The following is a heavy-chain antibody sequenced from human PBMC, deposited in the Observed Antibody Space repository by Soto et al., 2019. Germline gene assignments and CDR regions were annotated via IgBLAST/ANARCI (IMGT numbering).Heavy chain of an antibody. CDR2: INQSGST. CDR1: AGSSSGYY. V-gene: IGHV4-34*01. J-gene: IGHJ6*02. CDR3: ARITIFGVVIMNGMDV. D-gene: IGHD3-3*01. Sequence: SQTRSLTCPVYAGSSSGYYWSGIRQPPVKGLEWIGEINQSGSTNYNPSLKSRVTISVDTSKNQFSLKLSSVTAADTAVYYCARITIFGVVIMNGMDVWGQGTTVTVSS.